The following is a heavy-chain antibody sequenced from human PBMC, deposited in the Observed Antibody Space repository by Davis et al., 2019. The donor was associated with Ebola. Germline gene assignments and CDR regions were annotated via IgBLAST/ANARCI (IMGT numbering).Heavy chain of an antibody. CDR3: ARHYYDSSGYYYELVLGAFDI. D-gene: IGHD3-22*01. V-gene: IGHV4-31*03. J-gene: IGHJ3*02. Sequence: PSETLSLTCTVSGGSISSGDYYWSWIRQHPGKGLEWIGYIYYSGSTYYNPSLKSRVTISVDTSKNQFSLKLSSVTAADTAVYYCARHYYDSSGYYYELVLGAFDIWGQGTMVTVSS. CDR2: IYYSGST. CDR1: GGSISSGDYY.